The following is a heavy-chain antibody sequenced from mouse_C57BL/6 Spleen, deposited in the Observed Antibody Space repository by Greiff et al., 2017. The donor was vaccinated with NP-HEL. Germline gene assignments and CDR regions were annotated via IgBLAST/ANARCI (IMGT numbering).Heavy chain of an antibody. CDR3: TRGNYGSSSFAY. CDR2: IDPENGDT. Sequence: VHVKQSGAELVRPGASVKLSCTASGFNIKDDYMHWVKQRPEQGLEWIGWIDPENGDTEYASKFQGKATITADTSSNTAYLQLSSLTSEDTAVYYCTRGNYGSSSFAYWGQGTLVTVSA. J-gene: IGHJ3*01. D-gene: IGHD1-1*01. CDR1: GFNIKDDY. V-gene: IGHV14-4*01.